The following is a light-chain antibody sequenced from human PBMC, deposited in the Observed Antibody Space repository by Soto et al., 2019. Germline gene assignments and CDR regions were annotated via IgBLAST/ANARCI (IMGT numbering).Light chain of an antibody. V-gene: IGKV3-15*01. CDR2: GAS. CDR3: LQYYTWWT. CDR1: QSVSNDF. J-gene: IGKJ1*01. Sequence: EIVFTQSPGILSLSQGERATLSCRASQSVSNDFLAWYQEKPGQAPRLLIYGASTRATGIPARFSGSGSGTEFTLTISSLQSEDFAVYYCLQYYTWWTFGQGTKVDIK.